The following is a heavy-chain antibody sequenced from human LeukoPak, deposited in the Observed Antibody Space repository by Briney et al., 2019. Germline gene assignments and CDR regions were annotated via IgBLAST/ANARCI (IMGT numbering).Heavy chain of an antibody. CDR2: ISGSGGST. J-gene: IGHJ4*02. V-gene: IGHV3-23*01. CDR3: ARDPQWELSLFDY. D-gene: IGHD1-26*01. CDR1: GFTFNSYA. Sequence: GGFLRLSCAASGFTFNSYAMSWVRQAPGKGLEWVSAISGSGGSTYYADSVKGRFTISRDNAKNSLYLQMNSLRAEDTALYHCARDPQWELSLFDYWGQGTLVTVSS.